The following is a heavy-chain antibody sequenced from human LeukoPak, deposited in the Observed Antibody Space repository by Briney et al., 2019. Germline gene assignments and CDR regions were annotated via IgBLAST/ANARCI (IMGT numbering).Heavy chain of an antibody. CDR2: ISYDGGNK. CDR1: GFTFSSYG. Sequence: GGSLRLSCAASGFTFSSYGMHWVRQAPGKGLYWVAFISYDGGNKYYADSVKGRFTISRDNSKNTLYLQMNSLRAEDTAVYYCARAPNGDYYFDYWGQGTLVTVSS. V-gene: IGHV3-30*19. J-gene: IGHJ4*02. D-gene: IGHD4-17*01. CDR3: ARAPNGDYYFDY.